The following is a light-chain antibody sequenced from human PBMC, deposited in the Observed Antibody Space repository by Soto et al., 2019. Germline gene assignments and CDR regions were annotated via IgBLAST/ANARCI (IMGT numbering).Light chain of an antibody. Sequence: EIVFTQSPATLSFSPGERATLSCRASQSVSSYLAWYQQKPGQAPRLLIYDASNRATGITARFSGSGSGTDFTLTISSLEPEDFAVYYCQQRSNWWTFGQGTKVDI. V-gene: IGKV3-11*01. CDR1: QSVSSY. CDR3: QQRSNWWT. CDR2: DAS. J-gene: IGKJ1*01.